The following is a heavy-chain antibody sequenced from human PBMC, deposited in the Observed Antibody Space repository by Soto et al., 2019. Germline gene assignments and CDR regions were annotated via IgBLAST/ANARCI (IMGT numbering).Heavy chain of an antibody. J-gene: IGHJ6*02. CDR1: GFTFSTHA. CDR2: FSGSGGNI. V-gene: IGHV3-23*01. D-gene: IGHD2-2*01. CDR3: AKDPPWTVGPLAMDV. Sequence: AGGSLRLSCVASGFTFSTHAMSRVRQVPGKGLEWVSTFSGSGGNIYYGESVKGRFTISRDDPKNTLYLDMNSLRVEDTAVYYCAKDPPWTVGPLAMDVWGQGTTVTVSS.